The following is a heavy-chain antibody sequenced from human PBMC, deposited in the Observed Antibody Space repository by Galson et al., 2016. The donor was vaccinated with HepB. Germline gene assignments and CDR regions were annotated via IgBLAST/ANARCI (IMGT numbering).Heavy chain of an antibody. CDR1: GYSFTSYL. J-gene: IGHJ4*02. D-gene: IGHD6-19*01. CDR3: AGRKFSPGYSSGWYYLDY. V-gene: IGHV5-10-1*01. Sequence: SGAEVKKPGESLRISCMGTGYSFTSYLINWVRQTPGKGLEWMGKIDPRDSYPQYNPSFQGQVTISTDKSVSTVYLEWSSLQAADTAMYYCAGRKFSPGYSSGWYYLDYWGQATLVTVAS. CDR2: IDPRDSYP.